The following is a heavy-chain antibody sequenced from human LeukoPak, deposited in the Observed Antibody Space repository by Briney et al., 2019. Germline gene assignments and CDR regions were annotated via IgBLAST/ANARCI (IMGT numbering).Heavy chain of an antibody. J-gene: IGHJ4*02. CDR3: ARRRVYSGSGEFDF. D-gene: IGHD5-12*01. CDR1: GGSMSGYY. CDR2: IHYSGTT. Sequence: PSETLSLTCTVSGGSMSGYYWSWIRQPPGKGLEWIGYIHYSGTTNYNPPLKSRVTISLDTSRNQFSLKLRSVTTADTAVYYCARRRVYSGSGEFDFWGQGTLVTVSS. V-gene: IGHV4-59*01.